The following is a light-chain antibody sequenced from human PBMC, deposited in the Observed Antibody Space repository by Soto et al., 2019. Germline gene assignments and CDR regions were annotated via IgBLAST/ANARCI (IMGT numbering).Light chain of an antibody. J-gene: IGKJ1*01. V-gene: IGKV3-20*01. CDR1: QSVNNN. Sequence: EIVMTQSPATLSVSPGDRANLSCRASQSVNNNLAWYQQKPGQAPRLLIYGASNRATGIPDRFSGSGSGTDFTLTISRLEPEDFAVYYCQQYGSSGTFGQGTKVDIK. CDR2: GAS. CDR3: QQYGSSGT.